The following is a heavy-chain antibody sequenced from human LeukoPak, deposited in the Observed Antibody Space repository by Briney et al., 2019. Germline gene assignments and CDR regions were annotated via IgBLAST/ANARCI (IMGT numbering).Heavy chain of an antibody. CDR3: ARTWYSSGRRPYDY. V-gene: IGHV4-59*01. D-gene: IGHD6-19*01. Sequence: PSETLSLTCTVSGGSISSYYWSWIRQPPGKGLEWIGSIYYSGSTNYNPSLKSRVTISLDTSKNQFSLKLSSVTAADTAVYYCARTWYSSGRRPYDYWGQGTLVTVSS. J-gene: IGHJ4*02. CDR2: IYYSGST. CDR1: GGSISSYY.